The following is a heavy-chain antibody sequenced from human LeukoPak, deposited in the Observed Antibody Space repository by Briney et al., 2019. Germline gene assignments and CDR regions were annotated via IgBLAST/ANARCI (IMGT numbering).Heavy chain of an antibody. CDR3: ARDDRSYYYYGMDV. Sequence: GGSLRLSCAASGFTFSSYEMNWVRQAPGKGLEWVSYISSSGSTIYYADSVKGRFTISRDNAKNSLYLQMNSPRAEDTAVYYCARDDRSYYYYGMDVWGQGTTVTVSS. CDR2: ISSSGSTI. D-gene: IGHD3-22*01. V-gene: IGHV3-48*03. J-gene: IGHJ6*02. CDR1: GFTFSSYE.